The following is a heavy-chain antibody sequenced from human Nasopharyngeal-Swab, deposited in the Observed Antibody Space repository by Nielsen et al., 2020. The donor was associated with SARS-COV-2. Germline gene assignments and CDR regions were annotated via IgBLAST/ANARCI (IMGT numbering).Heavy chain of an antibody. D-gene: IGHD3-16*01. CDR1: GFAFSNYA. Sequence: GESLKISCAASGFAFSNYAMSWVRQAPGKGLEWVSGISFGGTSTFYADSVKGRFIISRDNSKNRLYLQMNSLRAEDTALYYCAKVGGGVGYWGLGTLLTVSS. V-gene: IGHV3-23*01. CDR3: AKVGGGVGY. J-gene: IGHJ4*02. CDR2: ISFGGTST.